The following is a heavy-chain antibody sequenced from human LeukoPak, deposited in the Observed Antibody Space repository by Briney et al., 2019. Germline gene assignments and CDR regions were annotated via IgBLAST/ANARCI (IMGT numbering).Heavy chain of an antibody. J-gene: IGHJ5*02. V-gene: IGHV1-8*01. D-gene: IGHD2-2*01. CDR1: GYTFTSYD. Sequence: GASVKVSCKASGYTFTSYDINWVRQATGQGLEWMGWMNPNSGNTGYAQKFQGRVTMTRNTSISTAYMELSSLRSEDTAVYYCARVVWDIVVVPAAWFDPWGQGTLVTVSS. CDR3: ARVVWDIVVVPAAWFDP. CDR2: MNPNSGNT.